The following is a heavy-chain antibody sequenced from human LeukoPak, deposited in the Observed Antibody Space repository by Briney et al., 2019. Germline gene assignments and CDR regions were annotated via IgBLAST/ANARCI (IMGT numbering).Heavy chain of an antibody. D-gene: IGHD3-22*01. J-gene: IGHJ3*02. Sequence: GGSLRLSCAASAFTDSSAYMSWVRQAPGKGLEWVSVIYSGDSTYYADSVKGRFTISRDNSKNTLYLQMNSLRAEDTAVYYCAREGSSGRSDAFDIWGQGTMVTVSS. CDR2: IYSGDST. V-gene: IGHV3-66*02. CDR3: AREGSSGRSDAFDI. CDR1: AFTDSSAY.